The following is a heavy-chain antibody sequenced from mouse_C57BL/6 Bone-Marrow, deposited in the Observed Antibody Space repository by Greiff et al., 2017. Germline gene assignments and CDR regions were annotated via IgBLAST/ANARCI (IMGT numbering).Heavy chain of an antibody. CDR3: ARDSSGYPWFAC. CDR2: ISNGGGST. D-gene: IGHD3-2*02. V-gene: IGHV5-12*01. J-gene: IGHJ3*01. Sequence: EVKLVESGGGLVQPGGSLKLSCAASGFTFSDYYMYWVRQTPEKRLEWVAYISNGGGSTYYPDTVKGRFTISRDNAKNTLYLQMSRLKSEDTAMYYCARDSSGYPWFACWGQGTLVTVSA. CDR1: GFTFSDYY.